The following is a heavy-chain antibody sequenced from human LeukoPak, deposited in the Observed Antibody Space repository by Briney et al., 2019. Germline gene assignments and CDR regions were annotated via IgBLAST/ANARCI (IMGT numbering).Heavy chain of an antibody. D-gene: IGHD6-13*01. CDR3: ATLPRIAAAVYSEDDAFDM. J-gene: IGHJ3*02. CDR1: GYTLTELS. V-gene: IGHV1-24*01. CDR2: FDPEDGET. Sequence: ASVKVSCKVSGYTLTELSMHWVRQAPGKGLEWMGTFDPEDGETIYAQKFQGRVTMTEDTSTDTAYMELSSLRSEDTAMYYCATLPRIAAAVYSEDDAFDMWGQGTVVTVSS.